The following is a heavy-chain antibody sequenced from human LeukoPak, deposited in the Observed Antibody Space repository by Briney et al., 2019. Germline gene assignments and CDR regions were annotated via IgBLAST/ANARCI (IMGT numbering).Heavy chain of an antibody. CDR3: ARVGYSYGPYFDY. CDR2: INHSGST. J-gene: IGHJ4*02. D-gene: IGHD5-18*01. Sequence: GSLRLSCAASGFTVSSNYMSWIRQPPGKGLEWIGEINHSGSTNYNPSLKSRVTISVDTSKNQFSLKLSSVTAADTAVYYCARVGYSYGPYFDYWGREPWSPSPQ. V-gene: IGHV4-34*01. CDR1: GFTVSSNY.